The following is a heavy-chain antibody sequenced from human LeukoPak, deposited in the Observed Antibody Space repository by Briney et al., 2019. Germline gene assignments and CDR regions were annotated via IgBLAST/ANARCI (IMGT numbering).Heavy chain of an antibody. J-gene: IGHJ4*02. CDR1: GGTFSSYA. Sequence: SVKVSCKAPGGTFSSYAISWVRQAPGQELEWMGGIIPIFGTANYAQKFQGRVTITADESTSTAYMELSSLRSEDTAVYYCARDAELLGFDYWGQGTLVTVSS. CDR3: ARDAELLGFDY. V-gene: IGHV1-69*13. CDR2: IIPIFGTA. D-gene: IGHD1-26*01.